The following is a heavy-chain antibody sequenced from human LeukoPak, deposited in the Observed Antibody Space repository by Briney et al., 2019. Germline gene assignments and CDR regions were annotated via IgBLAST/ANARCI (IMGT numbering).Heavy chain of an antibody. Sequence: PGGSLRLSCAASGFTFDDYAMHWVRQAPGKGLEWVSLVSGDGGSTYYADSVKGRFTISRDNSKNSLYLQVNSLGTEDTALYYCARDSRAERPGYWGQGTLVTVSS. CDR1: GFTFDDYA. J-gene: IGHJ4*02. V-gene: IGHV3-43*02. CDR2: VSGDGGST. CDR3: ARDSRAERPGY. D-gene: IGHD1-1*01.